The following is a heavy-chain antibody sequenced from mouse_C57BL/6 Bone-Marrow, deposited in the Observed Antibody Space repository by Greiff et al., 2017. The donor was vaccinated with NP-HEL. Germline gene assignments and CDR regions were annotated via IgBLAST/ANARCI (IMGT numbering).Heavy chain of an antibody. J-gene: IGHJ2*01. Sequence: EVQLVESGGDLVKPGGSLKLSCAASGFTFSSYGMSWVRQTPDKRLEWVATISSGGSYTYYPDSVKGRFTISRDNAKNTLYLQMSSLKSEDTAMYYCARRVSIPVYFDYWGQGTTLTVSS. CDR2: ISSGGSYT. CDR3: ARRVSIPVYFDY. V-gene: IGHV5-6*01. D-gene: IGHD2-10*02. CDR1: GFTFSSYG.